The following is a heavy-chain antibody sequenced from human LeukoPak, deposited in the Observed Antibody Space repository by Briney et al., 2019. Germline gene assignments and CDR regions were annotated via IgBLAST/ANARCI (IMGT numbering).Heavy chain of an antibody. CDR3: ARGYCSDGSCSRPFDY. CDR1: RFTFSNYW. J-gene: IGHJ4*02. CDR2: INSDGRNT. D-gene: IGHD2-15*01. V-gene: IGHV3-74*01. Sequence: GGSLRLSCAASRFTFSNYWMHGVRQARGKGVVWVSRINSDGRNTSYADSVKGRFTISRDNAKNTLYLQMNSLGAEDTAVYYCARGYCSDGSCSRPFDYWGQGTQVTVSS.